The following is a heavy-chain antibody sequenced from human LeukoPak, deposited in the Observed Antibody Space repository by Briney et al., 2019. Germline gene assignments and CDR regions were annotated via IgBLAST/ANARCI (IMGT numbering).Heavy chain of an antibody. Sequence: PGGSLRLSCAASGFTFSSYGMHWVRQAPGKGLEWVAVISYDGSNKYYADSVKGRFTISRDNSKNTLYLQMNSLRAEDTAVHYCAKDNYDYVWGSYEYYFDYWGQGTLVTVSS. V-gene: IGHV3-30*18. CDR1: GFTFSSYG. J-gene: IGHJ4*02. CDR3: AKDNYDYVWGSYEYYFDY. CDR2: ISYDGSNK. D-gene: IGHD3-16*01.